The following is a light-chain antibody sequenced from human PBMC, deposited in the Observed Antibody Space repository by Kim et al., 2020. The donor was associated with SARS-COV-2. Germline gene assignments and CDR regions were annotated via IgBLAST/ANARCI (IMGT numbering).Light chain of an antibody. V-gene: IGLV2-11*01. CDR3: CSYTGYYNYV. J-gene: IGLJ1*01. CDR2: DVT. CDR1: RSDVGGYKF. Sequence: GQSVTTSCAGTRSDVGGYKFASWYQKHPGKAPKLIIYDVTRRPSGVPDRFSGSKSGNTASLVISGLQAEDEADYYCCSYTGYYNYVFGSGTKVTVL.